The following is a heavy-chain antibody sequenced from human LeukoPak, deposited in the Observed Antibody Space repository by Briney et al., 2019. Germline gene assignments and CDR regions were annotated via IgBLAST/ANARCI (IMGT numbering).Heavy chain of an antibody. CDR2: ISSSGSTI. CDR1: GFTFSDYY. V-gene: IGHV3-11*04. J-gene: IGHJ4*02. D-gene: IGHD3-10*01. CDR3: ARGYGSGSYSPLSN. Sequence: QPGGSLRLSCAAYGFTFSDYYMSWIRQAPGKGLEWVSYISSSGSTIYYADSVKGRFTISRDNAKNSLYLQMNSLRAEDTAVYYCARGYGSGSYSPLSNWGQGTLVTVSS.